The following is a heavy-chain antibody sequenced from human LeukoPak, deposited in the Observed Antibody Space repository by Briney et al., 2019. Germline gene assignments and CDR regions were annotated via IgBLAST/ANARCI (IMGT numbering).Heavy chain of an antibody. D-gene: IGHD5-12*01. Sequence: SETLSLTCTVSGGSISSSCYFWGWIRQPPGKGLEWIGSIYYSGSTYYNPSLKSRVTISVDTSKNQFSLKLSSVTAADTAVYYCARQGVATITLGYWGQGTLVTVSS. V-gene: IGHV4-39*01. CDR1: GGSISSSCYF. CDR2: IYYSGST. J-gene: IGHJ4*02. CDR3: ARQGVATITLGY.